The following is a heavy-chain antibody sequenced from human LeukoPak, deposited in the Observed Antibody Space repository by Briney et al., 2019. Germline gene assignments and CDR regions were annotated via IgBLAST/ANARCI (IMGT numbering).Heavy chain of an antibody. V-gene: IGHV1-2*02. J-gene: IGHJ5*02. D-gene: IGHD2-8*01. CDR1: GYTFTGYY. Sequence: ASEKVSCKASGYTFTGYYMHWVRQAPGQGLEWMGWINPNSGGTNYAQKFQGRVTMTRDTSISTAYMELSRLRSDDTAVYYCARVREGYCTNGVCYAGPPDPWGQGTLVTVSS. CDR2: INPNSGGT. CDR3: ARVREGYCTNGVCYAGPPDP.